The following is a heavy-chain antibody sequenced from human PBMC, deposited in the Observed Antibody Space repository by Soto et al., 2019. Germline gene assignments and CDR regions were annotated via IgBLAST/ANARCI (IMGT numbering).Heavy chain of an antibody. V-gene: IGHV4-61*01. J-gene: IGHJ5*02. CDR3: ARDTSSSGWYWFDP. D-gene: IGHD6-19*01. Sequence: SETLSLTCTVSGGSVSSGSYYWSWIRQPPGQGLEWIGYIYYSGSTNYNPSLKSRVTISVDTSKNQFSLKLSSVTAADTAVYYCARDTSSSGWYWFDPWGQGTLVTVSS. CDR1: GGSVSSGSYY. CDR2: IYYSGST.